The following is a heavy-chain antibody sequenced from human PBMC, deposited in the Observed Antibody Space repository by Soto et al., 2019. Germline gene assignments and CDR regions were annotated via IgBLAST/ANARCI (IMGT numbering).Heavy chain of an antibody. V-gene: IGHV3-11*01. D-gene: IGHD3-3*01. J-gene: IGHJ6*02. CDR3: ARELKVWSGYWVSVLLDDYYYGMDV. CDR2: ISGSGSTI. Sequence: GGSLRLSCAASGFTFSDYYMSWIRQAPGKGLEWVSYISGSGSTIYYADSLKGRFTISRDNAKNSLYLQMNSLRAEDTAVYYCARELKVWSGYWVSVLLDDYYYGMDVWGQGTTVTVSS. CDR1: GFTFSDYY.